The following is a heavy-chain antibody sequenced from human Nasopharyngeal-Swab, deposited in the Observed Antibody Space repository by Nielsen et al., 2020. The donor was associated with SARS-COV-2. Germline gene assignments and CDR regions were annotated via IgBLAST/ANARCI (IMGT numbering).Heavy chain of an antibody. V-gene: IGHV1-2*06. J-gene: IGHJ6*02. CDR3: ARDPTSVAGTGDYYYGMDV. D-gene: IGHD6-19*01. CDR2: INPNSGGT. Sequence: ASVKVSCKASGYTFTGYYMHWVRQAPAQGLDWMGRINPNSGGTNYAQKFQGRVTMTRDTSISTAYMELSRLRSDDTAVYYCARDPTSVAGTGDYYYGMDVWGQGTTVTVSS. CDR1: GYTFTGYY.